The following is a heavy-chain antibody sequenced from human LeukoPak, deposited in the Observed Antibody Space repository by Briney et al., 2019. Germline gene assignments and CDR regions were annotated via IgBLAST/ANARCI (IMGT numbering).Heavy chain of an antibody. V-gene: IGHV1-18*01. CDR3: ARGGYYGSGRSRRYSDY. CDR2: ISAYNGNT. CDR1: GYTFTSYG. Sequence: ASVKVSCKASGYTFTSYGISWVRQAPGQGLEWMGWISAYNGNTNYAQKLQGRVTMTTDASTSTAYMELRSLRSDDTAVYYCARGGYYGSGRSRRYSDYWGQGTLVTVSS. D-gene: IGHD3-10*01. J-gene: IGHJ4*02.